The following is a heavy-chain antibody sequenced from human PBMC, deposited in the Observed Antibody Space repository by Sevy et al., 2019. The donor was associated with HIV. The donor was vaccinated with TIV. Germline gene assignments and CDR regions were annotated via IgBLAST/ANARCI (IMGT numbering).Heavy chain of an antibody. V-gene: IGHV3-21*01. Sequence: GGSLRLSCAASGFTFSSDSMNWVRQAPGKGLEWVSSISSSSSYIYYADSVKGRFTISRDNAKNSLYLQMNSLRAEDTAVYYCARDHYYDSSGRDWFDPWGQGTLVTVSS. J-gene: IGHJ5*02. CDR2: ISSSSSYI. CDR1: GFTFSSDS. CDR3: ARDHYYDSSGRDWFDP. D-gene: IGHD3-22*01.